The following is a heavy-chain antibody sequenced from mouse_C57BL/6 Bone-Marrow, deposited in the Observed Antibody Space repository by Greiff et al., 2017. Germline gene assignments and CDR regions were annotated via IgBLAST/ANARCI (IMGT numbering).Heavy chain of an antibody. CDR3: TRVDDYDAGLYYYAMDY. CDR1: GFTFSSYA. V-gene: IGHV5-9-1*02. D-gene: IGHD2-4*01. J-gene: IGHJ4*01. Sequence: EVKLVESGAGLVKPGGSLKLSCAASGFTFSSYAMSWVRQTPEKRLEWVAYISSGGDYIYYADTVKGRFTISRDNARNTLYLQMSSLKSEDTAMYYCTRVDDYDAGLYYYAMDYWGQGTSVTVSS. CDR2: ISSGGDYI.